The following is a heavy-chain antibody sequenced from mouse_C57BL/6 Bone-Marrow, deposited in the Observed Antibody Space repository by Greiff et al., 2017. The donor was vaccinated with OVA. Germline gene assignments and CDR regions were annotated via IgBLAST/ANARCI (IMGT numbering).Heavy chain of an antibody. V-gene: IGHV1-18*01. CDR3: ARGGGFAY. Sequence: EVTLQESGPELVKPGASVKIPCKASGYTFTDYNMDWVKQSHGKSLEWIGDINPNNGCTIYNQKFKGKATLTVDNSSSTAYMELRSLTSEDTAVYYCARGGGFAYWGQGTLVTVSA. J-gene: IGHJ3*01. CDR1: GYTFTDYN. CDR2: INPNNGCT.